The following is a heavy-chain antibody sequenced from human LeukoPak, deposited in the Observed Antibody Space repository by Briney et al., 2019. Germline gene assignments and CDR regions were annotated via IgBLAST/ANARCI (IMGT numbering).Heavy chain of an antibody. CDR1: GCTFTSYY. J-gene: IGHJ5*02. CDR3: AKDPSALYPADP. CDR2: INPSGGST. D-gene: IGHD3-16*02. V-gene: IGHV1-46*01. Sequence: ASVRVSCKASGCTFTSYYMHWVRQAPGQGLEWMGIINPSGGSTSYAQKFQGRVTMTRDTSTSTVYMELSSLRSEDTAVYYCAKDPSALYPADPWGQGTLVTVSS.